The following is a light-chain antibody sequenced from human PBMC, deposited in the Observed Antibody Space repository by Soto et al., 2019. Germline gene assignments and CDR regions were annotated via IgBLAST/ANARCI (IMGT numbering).Light chain of an antibody. CDR3: QQYGSSRWT. CDR2: GAS. V-gene: IGKV3-20*01. Sequence: EIVLTQSPGTLSLSPGERATLSCRASQSVSSSYLAWYQQKPGQAPRLLIYGASSRATGIPDRFSGSGSGTEFTLTISRLEPDDFALYYCQQYGSSRWTFGLRTKVEIK. CDR1: QSVSSSY. J-gene: IGKJ1*01.